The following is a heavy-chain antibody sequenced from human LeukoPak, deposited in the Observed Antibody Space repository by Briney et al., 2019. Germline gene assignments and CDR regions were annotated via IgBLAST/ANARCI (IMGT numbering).Heavy chain of an antibody. V-gene: IGHV4-59*01. Sequence: PSETLSLTCAVSGGSISSYYWSWIRQPPGKGLEWIGYIYYSGSTNYSPSLKSRVTISVDTSKNQFSLKLSSVTAADTAVYYCARVGLFYDSSGYYYAQYFQHWGQGTLVTVSS. CDR3: ARVGLFYDSSGYYYAQYFQH. CDR2: IYYSGST. J-gene: IGHJ1*01. D-gene: IGHD3-22*01. CDR1: GGSISSYY.